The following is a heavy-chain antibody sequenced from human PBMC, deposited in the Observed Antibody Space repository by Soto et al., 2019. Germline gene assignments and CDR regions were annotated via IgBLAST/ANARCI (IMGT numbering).Heavy chain of an antibody. V-gene: IGHV4-4*02. CDR1: GGSISSSNW. J-gene: IGHJ4*02. D-gene: IGHD5-12*01. CDR2: IYHSGST. CDR3: ARSGGRGYNGYNPIDY. Sequence: SETLSLTCAVSGGSISSSNWWSWVRQPPGKGLEWIGEIYHSGSTNYNPSLKSRVTISVDKSKNQFSLKLSSVTAADTAVYYCARSGGRGYNGYNPIDYWGQGTLVTVSS.